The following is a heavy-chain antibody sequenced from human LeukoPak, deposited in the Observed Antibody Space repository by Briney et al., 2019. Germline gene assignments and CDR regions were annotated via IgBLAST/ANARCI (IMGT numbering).Heavy chain of an antibody. CDR2: INHSGST. CDR1: GGSFSGYY. J-gene: IGHJ2*01. V-gene: IGHV4-34*01. CDR3: ARVPKYFDL. Sequence: PSETLSLTCAAYGGSFSGYYWSWIRQPPGKGLEWIGEINHSGSTNYNPSLKSRVTISVDTSKNQFSLKLSSVTAADTAVYYCARVPKYFDLWGRGTLVTVSS.